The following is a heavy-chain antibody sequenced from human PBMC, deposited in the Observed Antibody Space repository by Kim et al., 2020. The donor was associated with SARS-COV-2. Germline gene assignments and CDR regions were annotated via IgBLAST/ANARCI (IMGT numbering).Heavy chain of an antibody. D-gene: IGHD3-3*01. Sequence: SETLSLTCTVSGGSISSGDYYWSWIRQPPGKGLEWIGYIYYSGSTYYNPSLKRRVTISVDTSKKQFSLKLSSVTAADTAVYYCARTKRITIFGVVQWFDPWGQGTLVTVSS. CDR1: GGSISSGDYY. V-gene: IGHV4-30-4*02. CDR2: IYYSGST. CDR3: ARTKRITIFGVVQWFDP. J-gene: IGHJ5*02.